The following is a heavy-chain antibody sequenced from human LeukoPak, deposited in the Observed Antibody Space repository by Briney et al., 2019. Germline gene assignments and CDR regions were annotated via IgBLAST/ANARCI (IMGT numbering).Heavy chain of an antibody. V-gene: IGHV4-30-2*01. D-gene: IGHD6-13*01. CDR1: GGSISSGGYC. CDR3: ARGIAAAGIGWFDP. J-gene: IGHJ5*02. CDR2: IYHSGST. Sequence: SETLSLTCTVSGGSISSGGYCWSWIRQPPGKGLKWIGYIYHSGSTYYNPSLKSRVTISVDRSKNQFSLKLSSVTAADTAVYYCARGIAAAGIGWFDPWGQGTLVTVSS.